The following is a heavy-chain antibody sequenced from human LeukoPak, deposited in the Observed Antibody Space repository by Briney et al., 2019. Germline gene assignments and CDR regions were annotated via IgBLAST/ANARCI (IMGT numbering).Heavy chain of an antibody. CDR1: GFTFSSYA. CDR2: ISGSGGST. J-gene: IGHJ6*02. CDR3: AKDRGYDFSYGMDV. Sequence: TGGSLRLSCAASGFTFSSYAMSWVRQAPGKGLEWVSSISGSGGSTFYVDSVRGRFTISRDNSKNTLFLQMNSLRAEDTAVYQCAKDRGYDFSYGMDVWGQGTTVTVSS. D-gene: IGHD5-12*01. V-gene: IGHV3-23*01.